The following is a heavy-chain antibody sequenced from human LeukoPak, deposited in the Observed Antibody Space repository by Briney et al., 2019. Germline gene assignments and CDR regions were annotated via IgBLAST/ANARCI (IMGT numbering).Heavy chain of an antibody. D-gene: IGHD4-17*01. J-gene: IGHJ4*02. CDR3: AGYYGDYSYFDY. CDR2: INHSGST. V-gene: IGHV4-34*01. Sequence: SETLSLTCAVYGGSFSGYYWSWIRQPPGKGLEWIGEINHSGSTNYNPSPKSRVTISVDTSKNQFSLKLSSVTAADTAVYYCAGYYGDYSYFDYWGQGTLVTVSS. CDR1: GGSFSGYY.